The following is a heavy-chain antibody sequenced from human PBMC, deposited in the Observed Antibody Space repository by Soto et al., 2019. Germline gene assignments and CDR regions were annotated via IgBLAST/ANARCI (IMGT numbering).Heavy chain of an antibody. J-gene: IGHJ4*02. V-gene: IGHV1-18*01. Sequence: ASVKVSCKASGYTFTSYGISWVRQAPGXGLEWMGWISAYNGNTNYAQKLQGRVTMTTDTSTGTAYMELRSLRSDDTAVYYCASVGAAGGAGPCYLDSWGQGTLVTVSS. CDR1: GYTFTSYG. CDR2: ISAYNGNT. D-gene: IGHD2-8*02. CDR3: ASVGAAGGAGPCYLDS.